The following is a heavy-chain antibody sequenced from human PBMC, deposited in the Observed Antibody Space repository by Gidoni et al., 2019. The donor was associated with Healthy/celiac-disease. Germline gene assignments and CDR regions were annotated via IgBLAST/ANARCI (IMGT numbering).Heavy chain of an antibody. V-gene: IGHV1-69*04. D-gene: IGHD3-22*01. Sequence: QVQLVQSGAEVKKPGSSVKVSCKASGGTFSSYAISWVRQAPGQGLEWMGRIIPILGIANYAQKFQGRVTITADKSTSTAYMELSSLRSEDTAVYYCAREDVHYDSSGYYYDYWGQGTLVTVSS. CDR3: AREDVHYDSSGYYYDY. CDR1: GGTFSSYA. CDR2: IIPILGIA. J-gene: IGHJ4*02.